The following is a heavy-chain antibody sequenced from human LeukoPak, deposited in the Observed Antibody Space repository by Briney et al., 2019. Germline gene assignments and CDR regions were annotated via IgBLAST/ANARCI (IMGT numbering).Heavy chain of an antibody. D-gene: IGHD3-10*01. J-gene: IGHJ4*02. CDR1: GFTFSNYA. V-gene: IGHV3-30-3*01. Sequence: PGGSLRLSCAAPGFTFSNYAMHWVRQAPGKGLEWVAVTSYNGDNKYYADSVKGRFTISRDNSKNILYLQLNSLRAEDTTVYYCAREEYGEQYFDYWGQGTLVTVSS. CDR3: AREEYGEQYFDY. CDR2: TSYNGDNK.